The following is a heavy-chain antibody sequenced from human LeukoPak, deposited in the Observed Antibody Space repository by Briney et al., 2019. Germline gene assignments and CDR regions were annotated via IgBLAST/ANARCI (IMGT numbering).Heavy chain of an antibody. CDR1: GFTFSSYW. D-gene: IGHD2-2*01. Sequence: GGSLRLSCAASGFTFSSYWMSWVRQAPGKGLEWVANIKQDGSEKYYVDSVKGRFTISRDNAKNSLYLQMNSLRAEDTAVYYCARVRWDIVVVPAAIYPKDNWFDPWGQGTLVTVSS. V-gene: IGHV3-7*01. CDR2: IKQDGSEK. CDR3: ARVRWDIVVVPAAIYPKDNWFDP. J-gene: IGHJ5*02.